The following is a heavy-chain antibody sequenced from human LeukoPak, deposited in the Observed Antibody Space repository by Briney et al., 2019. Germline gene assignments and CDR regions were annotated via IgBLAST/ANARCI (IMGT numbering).Heavy chain of an antibody. J-gene: IGHJ4*02. CDR2: IYTSGST. CDR3: ARVPMDTAMDYFDY. Sequence: SSETLSLTCTVSGGSISSGSYYWSWIRQPAGKGLEWIGRIYTSGSTNYNPSLKSRVTISVDTSKNQFSLKLNSVTAADTAVYYCARVPMDTAMDYFDYWGQGTLVTVSS. V-gene: IGHV4-61*02. CDR1: GGSISSGSYY. D-gene: IGHD5-18*01.